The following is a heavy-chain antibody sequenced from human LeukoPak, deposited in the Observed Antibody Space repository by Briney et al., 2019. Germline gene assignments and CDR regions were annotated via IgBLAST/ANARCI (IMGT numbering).Heavy chain of an antibody. CDR1: GFTFSNAW. CDR2: INSSGSAI. Sequence: PGGSLRLSCAASGFTFSNAWMSWVRQSPGKGLEWVSYINSSGSAIYYADSVKGRFTISRDNAENSLYLQMNSLRAEDTAVYYCAARNYYDSRGFYVSYYFDFWGQGALVTVSS. V-gene: IGHV3-11*04. J-gene: IGHJ4*02. D-gene: IGHD3-22*01. CDR3: AARNYYDSRGFYVSYYFDF.